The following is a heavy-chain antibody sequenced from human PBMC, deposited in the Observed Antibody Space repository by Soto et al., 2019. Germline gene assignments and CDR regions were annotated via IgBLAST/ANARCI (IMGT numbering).Heavy chain of an antibody. CDR3: ARVRNWNYYYGMDV. CDR2: ISSSSSYI. V-gene: IGHV3-21*01. Sequence: EVQLVESGGGLVQPGGSLRLSCAASGFTFSSYSMNWVRQAPGKGLEWVSSISSSSSYIYYADSVKGRFTISRDNAKNSLYLQMNSLRAEDTAVYYCARVRNWNYYYGMDVWGQGTTVTVSS. J-gene: IGHJ6*02. D-gene: IGHD1-1*01. CDR1: GFTFSSYS.